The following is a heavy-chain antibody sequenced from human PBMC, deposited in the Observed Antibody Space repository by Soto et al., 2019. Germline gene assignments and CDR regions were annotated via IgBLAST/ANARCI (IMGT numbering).Heavy chain of an antibody. D-gene: IGHD2-2*01. CDR2: IYYSGSA. J-gene: IGHJ4*02. CDR1: GGSIRSGGYY. Sequence: SETLSLTCTVSGGSIRSGGYYWSWIRQRPGKGLVWSGYIYYSGSAYHNPSLKSRVTISVDTSKNQFSLKLSSVTAADAAVYYCATIEVDCNSTRFYYYFDHWGQGALVTVSS. V-gene: IGHV4-31*03. CDR3: ATIEVDCNSTRFYYYFDH.